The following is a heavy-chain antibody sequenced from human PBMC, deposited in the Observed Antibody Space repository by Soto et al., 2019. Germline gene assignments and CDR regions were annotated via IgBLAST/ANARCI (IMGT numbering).Heavy chain of an antibody. CDR3: AREMLYDILPGYYRPPPGFDY. D-gene: IGHD3-9*01. V-gene: IGHV3-23*01. CDR2: ICGSGGNT. Sequence: PGGSLRLSCAASGFTFSSYAMSWVRQAPGKGLEWVAAICGSGGNTYYADSVKGRFTISRDNSKNTLYLQMNSLRAEDTAVYYCAREMLYDILPGYYRPPPGFDYWGQGTLVTVSS. J-gene: IGHJ4*02. CDR1: GFTFSSYA.